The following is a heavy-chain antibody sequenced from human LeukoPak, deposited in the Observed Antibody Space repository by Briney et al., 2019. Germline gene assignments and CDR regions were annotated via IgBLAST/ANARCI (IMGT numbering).Heavy chain of an antibody. CDR2: KRGDGSET. D-gene: IGHD2-21*01. V-gene: IGHV3-7*01. CDR1: EFSLGCHW. J-gene: IGHJ4*02. Sequence: GGSLSFSWAASEFSLGCHWNCWGRQARGKGLEWVAIKRGDGSETDYVDSVKGRFTIARDNTKNSVYLYMSTLRAEDTAVYYCARDLAGVPPREVFVYWGQGTLVTVSS. CDR3: ARDLAGVPPREVFVY.